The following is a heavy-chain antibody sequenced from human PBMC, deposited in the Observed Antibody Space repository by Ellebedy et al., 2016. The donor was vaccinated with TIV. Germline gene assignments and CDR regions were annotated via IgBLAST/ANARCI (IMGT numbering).Heavy chain of an antibody. CDR1: GFTFSNAW. V-gene: IGHV3-15*07. J-gene: IGHJ4*02. CDR3: AKGGGSCCFEV. CDR2: IKSKTDGGTT. D-gene: IGHD2-15*01. Sequence: GGSLRLSXAASGFTFSNAWMNWVRQAPGKGLEWVGRIKSKTDGGTTDYAAPVKGRFTISRDDSKNTLYLQMNSLRAEDTAVYYCAKGGGSCCFEVWGQGTLVTVSS.